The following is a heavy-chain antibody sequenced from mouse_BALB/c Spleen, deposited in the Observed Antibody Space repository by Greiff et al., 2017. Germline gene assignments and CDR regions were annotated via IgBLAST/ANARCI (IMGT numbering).Heavy chain of an antibody. D-gene: IGHD1-1*01. Sequence: VQVVESGPGLVAPSQSLSITCTVSGFSLTSYGVHWVRQPPGKGLEWLGVIWAGGSTNYNSALMSRLSISKDNSKSQVFLKMNSLQTDDTAMYCCARHGRGPLYAMDYWGQGTSVTVSS. CDR3: ARHGRGPLYAMDY. V-gene: IGHV2-9*02. CDR2: IWAGGST. CDR1: GFSLTSYG. J-gene: IGHJ4*01.